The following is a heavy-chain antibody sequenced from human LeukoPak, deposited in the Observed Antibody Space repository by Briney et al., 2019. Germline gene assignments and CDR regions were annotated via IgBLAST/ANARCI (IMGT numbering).Heavy chain of an antibody. CDR2: ICGSDGSR. Sequence: GGSLRLSCAASGFTFSTYAMSWVRQAPGKALEWVSAICGSDGSRYYADSVKGRYTISRDNSKNTLYLQMNSLRGEDTAVYYYAKGGSPSCYSSSGYWGQGTLVTVSS. CDR3: AKGGSPSCYSSSGY. J-gene: IGHJ4*02. V-gene: IGHV3-23*01. CDR1: GFTFSTYA. D-gene: IGHD2-2*01.